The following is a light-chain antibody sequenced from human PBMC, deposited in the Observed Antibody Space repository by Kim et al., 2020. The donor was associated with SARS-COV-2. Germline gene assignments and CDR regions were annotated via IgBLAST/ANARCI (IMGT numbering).Light chain of an antibody. CDR2: KDS. CDR3: YSAADNNLRV. J-gene: IGLJ2*01. V-gene: IGLV3-27*01. CDR1: VLAKKY. Sequence: VSPGQTARITCSGDVLAKKYARWFQQKPGQAPVLVIYKDSERPSGIPGRFSGSSSGTTVTLTISGAQVEDEADYYCYSAADNNLRVFGGGTKLTVL.